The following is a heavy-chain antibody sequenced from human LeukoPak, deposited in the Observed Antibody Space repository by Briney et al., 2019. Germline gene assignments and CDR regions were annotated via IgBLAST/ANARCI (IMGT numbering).Heavy chain of an antibody. CDR1: GGSVSSHF. V-gene: IGHV4-59*02. Sequence: SETLSLTCTVSGGSVSSHFWSWIRQPPGKGLEWIGYIYNSGITNYNPSLKSRVTMSVDTSKNQFSLMLRSVTAADTAVYYCSRDHLPAGAPGYYMDVWGKGTTVTVSS. D-gene: IGHD4/OR15-4a*01. CDR3: SRDHLPAGAPGYYMDV. J-gene: IGHJ6*03. CDR2: IYNSGIT.